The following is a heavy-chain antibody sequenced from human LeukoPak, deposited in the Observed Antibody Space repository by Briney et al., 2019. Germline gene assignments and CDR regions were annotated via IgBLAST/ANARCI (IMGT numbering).Heavy chain of an antibody. J-gene: IGHJ6*03. V-gene: IGHV3-74*01. CDR3: AKSTRTLEWLLPEIYYYYYMDV. CDR2: MKGDGSST. Sequence: PGGSLRLSCVASGFSFSSYWMYWVRQDPGKGLVWVSGMKGDGSSTTYADSVKGRFTISRDNSKNTLYLQMNSLRAEDTAVYYCAKSTRTLEWLLPEIYYYYYMDVWGKGTTVTVSS. CDR1: GFSFSSYW. D-gene: IGHD3-3*01.